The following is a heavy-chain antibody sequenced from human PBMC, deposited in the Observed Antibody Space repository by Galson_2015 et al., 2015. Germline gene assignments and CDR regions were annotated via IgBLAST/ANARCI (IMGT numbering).Heavy chain of an antibody. Sequence: SLRLSCAASGFTFSDYHMSWIRQAPGKGLEWVSYIRSSGSMINYADSVKGRFTISRDNAKNSLYLQMNSLRAEDTAVYYCARDLGYCSSTSCGMDVWGQGTTVTVSS. V-gene: IGHV3-11*01. D-gene: IGHD2-2*01. CDR3: ARDLGYCSSTSCGMDV. J-gene: IGHJ6*02. CDR2: IRSSGSMI. CDR1: GFTFSDYH.